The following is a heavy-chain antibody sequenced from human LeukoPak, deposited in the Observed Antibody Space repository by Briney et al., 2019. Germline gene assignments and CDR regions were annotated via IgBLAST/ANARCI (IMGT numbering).Heavy chain of an antibody. D-gene: IGHD2-2*01. CDR2: IRYDGSNK. J-gene: IGHJ4*02. Sequence: GGSLRLSCAASGFTFSSYEMNWVRQAPGKGLEWVAFIRYDGSNKYYADSVKGRFTISRDNSKNTLYLQMNSLRAEDTAVYYCAPYGCSSTSCVDYWGQGTLVTVSS. V-gene: IGHV3-30*02. CDR3: APYGCSSTSCVDY. CDR1: GFTFSSYE.